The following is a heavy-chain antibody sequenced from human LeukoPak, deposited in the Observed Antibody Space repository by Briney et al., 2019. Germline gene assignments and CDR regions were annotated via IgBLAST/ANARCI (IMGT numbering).Heavy chain of an antibody. Sequence: SETLSLTCTVSGGSISSGSYYWSWIRQPAGKGLEWIGRIYTSGSTNYNPSLKSRVTISGDTSKNQFSLRLSSVTAADTAVYYCARASYSYDINGWVPFDYWGQGTLVTVSS. CDR1: GGSISSGSYY. CDR2: IYTSGST. CDR3: ARASYSYDINGWVPFDY. D-gene: IGHD3-22*01. V-gene: IGHV4-61*02. J-gene: IGHJ4*02.